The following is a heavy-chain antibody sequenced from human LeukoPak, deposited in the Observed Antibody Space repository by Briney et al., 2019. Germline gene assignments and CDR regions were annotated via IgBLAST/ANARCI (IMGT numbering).Heavy chain of an antibody. CDR1: GFAFGVHA. V-gene: IGHV3-23*01. D-gene: IGHD3-16*01. CDR2: IGSGADL. Sequence: GGSLRLSCAASGFAFGVHAMSWVRQAPGKGPEWVATIGSGADLFYAESVKGRFTISRDDPRNTLWLQMNSLRAEDTALYYCAKDWTPHNRVYDCFDFWGQGTQVTVSS. CDR3: AKDWTPHNRVYDCFDF. J-gene: IGHJ4*02.